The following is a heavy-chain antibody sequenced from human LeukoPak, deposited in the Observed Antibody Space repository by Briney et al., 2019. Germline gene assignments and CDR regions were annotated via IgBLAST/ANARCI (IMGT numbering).Heavy chain of an antibody. CDR1: GCTFSSYS. D-gene: IGHD4-11*01. CDR3: AREDYSNKYYYYYMDV. CDR2: ISSSSSYI. V-gene: IGHV3-21*01. J-gene: IGHJ6*03. Sequence: GGSLRLSCAASGCTFSSYSMYWVRQAPGKGLEWVSSISSSSSYIYYADSVKGRFTISRDNAKNSLYLQMNSLRAEDTAVYYCAREDYSNKYYYYYMDVWGKGTTVTVSS.